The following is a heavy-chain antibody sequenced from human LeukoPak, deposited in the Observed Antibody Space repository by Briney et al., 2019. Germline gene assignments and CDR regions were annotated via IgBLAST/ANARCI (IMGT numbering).Heavy chain of an antibody. V-gene: IGHV1-2*04. Sequence: GASVKVSCKASGGTFSSYAISWVRQAPGQGLEWMGWINPNSGGTNYAQKFQGWVTMTRDTSISTAYMELSRLRSDDTAVYYCARGRPNDFDYWGQGTLVTVSS. CDR1: GGTFSSYA. CDR3: ARGRPNDFDY. J-gene: IGHJ4*02. D-gene: IGHD2-8*01. CDR2: INPNSGGT.